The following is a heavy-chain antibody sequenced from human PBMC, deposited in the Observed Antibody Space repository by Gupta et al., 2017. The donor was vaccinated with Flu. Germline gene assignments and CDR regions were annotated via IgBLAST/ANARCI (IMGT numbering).Heavy chain of an antibody. Sequence: QVHLMQSGAEVQKPGAPVKVSCNTSGYTFINYSINWVRQAPGQGLEWMGWISTYKGTTQYAQNFQDRVTMTIDASTSTAYMELRSLRSDDTAVYFCARARESLFYESGAFYSDYWGRGTLVTVSP. J-gene: IGHJ4*02. CDR3: ARARESLFYESGAFYSDY. D-gene: IGHD2-15*01. CDR1: GYTFINYS. CDR2: ISTYKGTT. V-gene: IGHV1-18*01.